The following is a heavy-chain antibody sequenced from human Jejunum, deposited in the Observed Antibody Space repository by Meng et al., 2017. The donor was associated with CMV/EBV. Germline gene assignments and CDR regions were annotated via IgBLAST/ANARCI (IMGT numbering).Heavy chain of an antibody. CDR3: AKDRTPDGLFNFDF. CDR2: IYNGDTKR. Sequence: SGFAFSSYSMNWVSQAPGKGLEWVAIIYNGDTKRYYADSVKGRFTISRDDSKKMVYLQMNSVRADDTATYYCAKDRTPDGLFNFDFWGQGTQVTVSS. CDR1: GFAFSSYS. V-gene: IGHV3-23*03. J-gene: IGHJ4*02. D-gene: IGHD1-14*01.